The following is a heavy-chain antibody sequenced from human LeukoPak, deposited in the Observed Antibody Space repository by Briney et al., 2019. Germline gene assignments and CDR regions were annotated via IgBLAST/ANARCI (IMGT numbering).Heavy chain of an antibody. Sequence: GGSLRLSCAASGFTFGSFSMSWIRQAPGRGLEWVSSISSGGDSYIYYADSVEGRFTISRDNAKDSLYLQMNSLRAEDTAVYYCARGYSTSWYHFWYFDLWGRGTLVTVSS. CDR1: GFTFGSFS. V-gene: IGHV3-21*01. CDR3: ARGYSTSWYHFWYFDL. D-gene: IGHD6-13*01. CDR2: ISSGGDSYI. J-gene: IGHJ2*01.